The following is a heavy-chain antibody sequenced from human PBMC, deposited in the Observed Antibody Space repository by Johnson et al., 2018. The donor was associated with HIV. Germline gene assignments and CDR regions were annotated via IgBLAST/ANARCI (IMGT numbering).Heavy chain of an antibody. D-gene: IGHD3-3*01. CDR2: ISYDGSNK. J-gene: IGHJ3*02. CDR3: AKGRVTIFGEVIWYGFDI. V-gene: IGHV3-30*04. CDR1: GFIFRNFA. Sequence: QVLLVESGGGVVQPGRSLRLSCEGSGFIFRNFAMHWVRQAPGKGLEWVSMISYDGSNKYYADSVKGRVPISRDNSKNTLYLQMNSLRAEDTALYYCAKGRVTIFGEVIWYGFDIWGQGTMVTVSS.